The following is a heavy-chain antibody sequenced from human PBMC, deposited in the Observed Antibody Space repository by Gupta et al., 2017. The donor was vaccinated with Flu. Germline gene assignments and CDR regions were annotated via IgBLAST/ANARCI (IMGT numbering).Heavy chain of an antibody. CDR1: GFTFSSYA. CDR3: ARVVGGSSWTGYYGMDV. V-gene: IGHV3-64*01. Sequence: EVQLVESGGGLVQPGGSLRLSCAASGFTFSSYAMHWIRQAPGKGLEYVSAISSNGGSTYYANSVKGRFTISRDNSKNTLYLQMGSLRAEDMAVYYCARVVGGSSWTGYYGMDVWGQGTTVTVSS. CDR2: ISSNGGST. D-gene: IGHD6-13*01. J-gene: IGHJ6*02.